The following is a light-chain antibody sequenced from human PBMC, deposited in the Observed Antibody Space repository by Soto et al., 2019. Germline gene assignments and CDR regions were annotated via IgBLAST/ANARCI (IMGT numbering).Light chain of an antibody. J-gene: IGLJ3*02. CDR1: NSNVGIGY. V-gene: IGLV1-47*01. Sequence: QAVLAQPPSASGTPGQRVTMSCSGKNSNVGIGYVYWYQQLPGSAPKLLIYKTNQRPSGVPDRFSGSKSGTSASLAISELRTEDEADYYCSSYAGSHTYEVFGGGTKLTVL. CDR2: KTN. CDR3: SSYAGSHTYEV.